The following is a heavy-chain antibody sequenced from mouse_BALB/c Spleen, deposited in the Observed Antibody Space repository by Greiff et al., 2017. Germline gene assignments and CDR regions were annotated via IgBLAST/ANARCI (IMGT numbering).Heavy chain of an antibody. CDR1: GFNIKDTY. D-gene: IGHD2-4*01. J-gene: IGHJ2*01. CDR2: IDPANGNT. CDR3: ATTMITYFDY. V-gene: IGHV14-3*02. Sequence: EVHLVESGAELVKPGASVKLSCTASGFNIKDTYMHWVKKRPEQGLEWIGRIDPANGNTKYDPKFQGKATITADTSSNTAYLQLSSLTSEDTAVYYCATTMITYFDYWGQGTTLTVSS.